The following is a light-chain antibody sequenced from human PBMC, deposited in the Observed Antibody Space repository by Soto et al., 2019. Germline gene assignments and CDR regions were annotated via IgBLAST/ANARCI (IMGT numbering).Light chain of an antibody. CDR2: DVN. CDR1: SSDVGGYNY. Sequence: QSALPQPRSVSGSPGQSVTISCTGTSSDVGGYNYVSWYQQHPGKAPKLMIYDVNKRPSGVPERFSGSKSGNTASLTISGLQAEDEADYYCCSYAGSYTVVFGGGTKLTVL. V-gene: IGLV2-11*01. J-gene: IGLJ2*01. CDR3: CSYAGSYTVV.